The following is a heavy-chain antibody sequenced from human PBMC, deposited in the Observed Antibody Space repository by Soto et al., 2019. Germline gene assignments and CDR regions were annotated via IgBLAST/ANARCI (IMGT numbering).Heavy chain of an antibody. CDR3: ARRYGFWSELDYGMDV. J-gene: IGHJ6*02. D-gene: IGHD3-3*01. CDR2: ISYDGSNK. Sequence: QVQLVESGGGVVQPGRSLRLSCAASGFTFSSYAMHWVRQAPGKGLEWVAVISYDGSNKYNADSVKGRFTISRDNSTNTVYLQMNSLRAEDTAVYYCARRYGFWSELDYGMDVWGQGTTVTVSS. CDR1: GFTFSSYA. V-gene: IGHV3-30-3*01.